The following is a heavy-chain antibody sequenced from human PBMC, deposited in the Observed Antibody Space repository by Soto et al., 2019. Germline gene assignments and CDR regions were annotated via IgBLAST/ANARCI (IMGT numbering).Heavy chain of an antibody. CDR2: IYYSGST. J-gene: IGHJ6*02. CDR3: ARHTAGYSGSYWDYYYGMDV. CDR1: GGSISSGGYY. V-gene: IGHV4-31*03. D-gene: IGHD1-26*01. Sequence: SETLSLTCTVSGGSISSGGYYWSWIRQHPGKGLEWIGYIYYSGSTYYNPSLKSRVTISVDTSKNQFSLKLSSVTAADTAVYYCARHTAGYSGSYWDYYYGMDVWGQGTTVTVSS.